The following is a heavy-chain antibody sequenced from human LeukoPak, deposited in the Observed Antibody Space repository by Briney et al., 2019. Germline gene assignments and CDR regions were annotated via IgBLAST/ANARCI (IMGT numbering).Heavy chain of an antibody. V-gene: IGHV3-30-3*01. Sequence: GGSLRLSCAASGFTFSSYAMHWVRQAPGKGLEWVAVISYDGSNKYYADPVKGRFTISRDNSKNTLYLQMNSLRAEDTAVYYCARYQTEANSDSNYYYYGMDVWGQGTTVTVSS. CDR1: GFTFSSYA. D-gene: IGHD1-1*01. J-gene: IGHJ6*02. CDR2: ISYDGSNK. CDR3: ARYQTEANSDSNYYYYGMDV.